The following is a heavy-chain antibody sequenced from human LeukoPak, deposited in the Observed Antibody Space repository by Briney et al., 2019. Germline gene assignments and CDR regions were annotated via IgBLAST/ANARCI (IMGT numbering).Heavy chain of an antibody. CDR2: INHSGGT. D-gene: IGHD6-13*01. Sequence: PSETLSLTCAVYGGSFSGYYWSWIRQPPGKGLEWIGEINHSGGTNYNPSLKSRVTISVDTSKNQFSLKLSSVTAADTAVYYCARGRGAAAGTSEPIRRASDIWGQGTMVTVSS. J-gene: IGHJ3*02. V-gene: IGHV4-34*01. CDR1: GGSFSGYY. CDR3: ARGRGAAAGTSEPIRRASDI.